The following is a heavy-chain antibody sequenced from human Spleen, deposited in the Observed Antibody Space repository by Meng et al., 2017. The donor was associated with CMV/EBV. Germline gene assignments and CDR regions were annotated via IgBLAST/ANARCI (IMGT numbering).Heavy chain of an antibody. Sequence: SFSINGVRQAPGQGLEWKGGIIPRFGTANYAQKFQGRVAISTDEFTSTAYMELSSLRSEDTAVYYCARVYCSSSSCYTPDHLNWFDPWGQGTLVTVSS. J-gene: IGHJ5*02. D-gene: IGHD2-2*02. CDR1: SFS. CDR3: ARVYCSSSSCYTPDHLNWFDP. CDR2: IIPRFGTA. V-gene: IGHV1-69*05.